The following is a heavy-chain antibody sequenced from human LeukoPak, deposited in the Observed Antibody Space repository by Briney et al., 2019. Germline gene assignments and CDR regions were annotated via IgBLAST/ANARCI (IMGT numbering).Heavy chain of an antibody. V-gene: IGHV3-21*01. Sequence: GGSLRLSCAASGFTLSSYSMDWVRQAPGKGLEWVSSISSSSNYIYYADSVKGRFTISRDNAKNSLYLQMNSLRAEDTAVYYCAKEIGLGAFDIWGQGTMVTVSS. D-gene: IGHD2-8*02. CDR1: GFTLSSYS. CDR3: AKEIGLGAFDI. J-gene: IGHJ3*02. CDR2: ISSSSNYI.